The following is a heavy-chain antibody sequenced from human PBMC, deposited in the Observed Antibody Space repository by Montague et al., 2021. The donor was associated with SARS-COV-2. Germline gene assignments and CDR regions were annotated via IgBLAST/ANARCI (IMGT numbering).Heavy chain of an antibody. CDR3: ARLPLVSSWSRAAGYYYYGMDV. V-gene: IGHV4-39*01. D-gene: IGHD6-13*01. CDR1: GGSISRSTSS. CDR2: ISYTGST. J-gene: IGHJ6*02. Sequence: SETLSLTCTVSGGSISRSTSSWAWIRQPPGKGLEWIGSISYTGSTXYNPSLKSRVTISVATSRNQFSLRLSSVTAADTSAYYCARLPLVSSWSRAAGYYYYGMDVWGQGTPVTVSS.